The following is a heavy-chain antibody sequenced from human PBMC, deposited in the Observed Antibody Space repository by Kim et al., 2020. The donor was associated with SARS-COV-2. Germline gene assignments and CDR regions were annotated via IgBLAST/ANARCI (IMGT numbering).Heavy chain of an antibody. CDR2: ISYDGSNK. CDR3: AKDSDDYILNYYMDV. V-gene: IGHV3-30*18. Sequence: GGSLRLSCAASGFTFSSYGMHWVRQAPGKGLEWVAVISYDGSNKYYADSVKGRFTISRDNSKNTLYLQMNSLRAEDTAVYYCAKDSDDYILNYYMDVWGKGPTVPVSS. J-gene: IGHJ6*03. D-gene: IGHD4-4*01. CDR1: GFTFSSYG.